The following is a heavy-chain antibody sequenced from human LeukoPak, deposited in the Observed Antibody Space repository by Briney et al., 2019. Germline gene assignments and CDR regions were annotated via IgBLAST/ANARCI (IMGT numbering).Heavy chain of an antibody. CDR2: ISTYNGDT. Sequence: ASVKVSFKASGYTFKAYGVSWVRQAPGQGLEWMGWISTYNGDTKYPQNFQGRVTMTTDTSTSTAYMELRSLRSDDTAVYYCARDPSSTSGRYIYFDYWGQGSLVTVSS. D-gene: IGHD6-19*01. V-gene: IGHV1-18*01. J-gene: IGHJ4*02. CDR3: ARDPSSTSGRYIYFDY. CDR1: GYTFKAYG.